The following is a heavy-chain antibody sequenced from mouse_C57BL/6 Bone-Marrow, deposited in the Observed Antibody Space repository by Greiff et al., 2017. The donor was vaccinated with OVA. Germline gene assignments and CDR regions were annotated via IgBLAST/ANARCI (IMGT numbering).Heavy chain of an antibody. CDR3: AGWEELLRGNSVVC. CDR2: IYPRSGNT. Sequence: QVQLQQSGAELARPGASVKLSCKASGYTFTSYGISWVKQRTGQGLEWIGEIYPRSGNTSYNETFKGKATLTADKSSSTAYMELRSLTSEDSTMYFCAGWEELLRGNSVVCRGERTTLSVSS. V-gene: IGHV1-81*01. D-gene: IGHD1-1*01. J-gene: IGHJ2*01. CDR1: GYTFTSYG.